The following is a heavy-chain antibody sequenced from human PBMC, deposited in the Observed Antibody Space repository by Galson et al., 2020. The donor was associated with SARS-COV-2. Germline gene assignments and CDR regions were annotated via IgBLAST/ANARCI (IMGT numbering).Heavy chain of an antibody. J-gene: IGHJ3*02. Sequence: SETLSLTCAISGASVSSNSAAWNWIRQSPSRGLEWLGRTYYRSKWSTDYVVSVKSRITINPDTSKNQFSLQLNSVTPEDTAMYYCAGRVAGADSLDIWGQGTMVIVSS. CDR2: TYYRSKWST. CDR1: GASVSSNSAA. CDR3: AGRVAGADSLDI. D-gene: IGHD1-26*01. V-gene: IGHV6-1*01.